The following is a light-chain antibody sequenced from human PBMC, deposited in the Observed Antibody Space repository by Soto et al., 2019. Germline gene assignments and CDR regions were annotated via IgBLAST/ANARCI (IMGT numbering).Light chain of an antibody. V-gene: IGKV3-20*01. CDR3: QQYGSSLYT. CDR1: QRVSSTY. CDR2: GAS. Sequence: IVLTQSPGTLSLSPGERATLSCRASQRVSSTYLAWYQQKPGQAPRLLIFGASSRATAIPDRFSGSGSGTDFTLTISRLEPEDSAVYYCQQYGSSLYTFGQGTKLEIK. J-gene: IGKJ2*01.